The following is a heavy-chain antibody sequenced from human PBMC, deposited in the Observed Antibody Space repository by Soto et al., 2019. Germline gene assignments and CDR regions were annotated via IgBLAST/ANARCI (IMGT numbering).Heavy chain of an antibody. CDR3: ARGLAADGA. D-gene: IGHD6-13*01. CDR2: INAGSGNT. Sequence: QVQLVQSGAEVKKPGASVKVSCTASGYTFTHYAIHWVRHAPGQRLEWMGFINAGSGNTKYSQTFQGRLTFTKDTSASIAYMDLSSLRSEDTAIYYCARGLAADGAWGQGTLVTVSS. CDR1: GYTFTHYA. J-gene: IGHJ5*02. V-gene: IGHV1-3*01.